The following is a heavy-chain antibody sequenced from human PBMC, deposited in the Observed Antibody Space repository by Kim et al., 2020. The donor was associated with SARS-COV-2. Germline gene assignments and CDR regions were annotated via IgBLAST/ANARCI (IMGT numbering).Heavy chain of an antibody. V-gene: IGHV3-23*01. Sequence: GGSLRLSCAASGFTFSSYAMSWVRQAPGKGLEWVSAISGSGGNTYYADSVKGRFTISRDNSKNTLYLQMNSLRAEDTAVYYCAKVAAAGYSSSWYYGMDVWGQGTTVTVSS. CDR1: GFTFSSYA. CDR3: AKVAAAGYSSSWYYGMDV. J-gene: IGHJ6*02. CDR2: ISGSGGNT. D-gene: IGHD6-13*01.